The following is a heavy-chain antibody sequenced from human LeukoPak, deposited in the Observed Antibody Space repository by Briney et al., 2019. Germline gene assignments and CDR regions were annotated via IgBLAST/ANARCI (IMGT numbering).Heavy chain of an antibody. CDR2: INWNGGST. V-gene: IGHV3-20*04. CDR1: GFTCDDYG. Sequence: GGSLRLSCAASGFTCDDYGMSWVRQAPGKGLEWVSGINWNGGSTGYADSVEGRFTISRDNAKNSLYLQMNSLRAEDTALYYCARDAIFGVSDSYYFDYWGQGTLVTVSS. J-gene: IGHJ4*02. CDR3: ARDAIFGVSDSYYFDY. D-gene: IGHD3-3*01.